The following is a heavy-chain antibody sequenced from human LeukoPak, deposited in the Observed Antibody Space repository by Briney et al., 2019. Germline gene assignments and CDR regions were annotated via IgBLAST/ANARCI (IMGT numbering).Heavy chain of an antibody. CDR1: GITFSNYA. V-gene: IGHV3-23*01. CDR3: AKVDNWKYGHHDY. CDR2: ISGSGGLT. J-gene: IGHJ4*02. Sequence: GGSLRLSCAASGITFSNYAMSWVRQAPGKGLEWVSGISGSGGLTYYADSVKGRFTISRDNSKYTLSLQMNSLRAEDTAVYYCAKVDNWKYGHHDYWGQGTLVTVSS. D-gene: IGHD1-1*01.